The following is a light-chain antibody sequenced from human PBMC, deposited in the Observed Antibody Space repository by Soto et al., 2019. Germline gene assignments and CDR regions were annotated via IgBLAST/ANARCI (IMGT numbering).Light chain of an antibody. CDR3: QQYSSPPQT. J-gene: IGKJ1*01. V-gene: IGKV3-20*01. Sequence: EIVLTQSPATLSVSPGDRATLSCRASETVTGKYLAWYQQKAGQAPRLLIFAASNRATGIPDRFSGSGSGTDFTLTISRLEPEDFAVYFCQQYSSPPQTFGQGTKVDIK. CDR1: ETVTGKY. CDR2: AAS.